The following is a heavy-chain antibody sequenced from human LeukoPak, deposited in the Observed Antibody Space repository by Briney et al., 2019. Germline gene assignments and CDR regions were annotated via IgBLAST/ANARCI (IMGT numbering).Heavy chain of an antibody. J-gene: IGHJ4*02. CDR2: INPNSGGT. D-gene: IGHD5-12*01. CDR1: GYIYY. CDR3: ASGYEEIDY. V-gene: IGHV1-2*02. Sequence: GASVKVSCKAPGYIYYFHWVRQAPGQGLEWMGWINPNSGGTNYAQKFQGRVTMTRDTSISTAYMELSRLRSDDTAVYYCASGYEEIDYWGQGALVTVSS.